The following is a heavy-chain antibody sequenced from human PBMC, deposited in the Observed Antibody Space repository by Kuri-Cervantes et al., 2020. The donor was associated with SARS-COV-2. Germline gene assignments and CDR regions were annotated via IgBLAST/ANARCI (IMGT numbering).Heavy chain of an antibody. V-gene: IGHV3-33*01. CDR2: IWYDGSNK. CDR1: GFTFSSYG. D-gene: IGHD3-22*01. J-gene: IGHJ4*02. Sequence: GESLKISCAASGFTFSSYGMHWVPQAPGKGLEWVAVIWYDGSNKYYADSVKGRFTISRDNSENTLYLQMNSLRAEDTAVYYCARGSSGYYYFDYWGQGTLVTVSS. CDR3: ARGSSGYYYFDY.